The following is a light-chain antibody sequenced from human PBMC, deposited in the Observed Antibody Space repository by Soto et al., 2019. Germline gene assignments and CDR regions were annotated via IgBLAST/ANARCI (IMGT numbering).Light chain of an antibody. CDR3: QTWGSGTVV. J-gene: IGLJ2*01. CDR1: SGHSSYA. V-gene: IGLV4-69*01. Sequence: QSVLTQSPSASASLGASVKLTCTLSSGHSSYAIAWHQQQPEKGPRYLMKLNSDGSHSKGDGIPDRFSGSSSGAERYLTISSLQSEDEADYYCQTWGSGTVVFGGGTQLPS. CDR2: LNSDGSH.